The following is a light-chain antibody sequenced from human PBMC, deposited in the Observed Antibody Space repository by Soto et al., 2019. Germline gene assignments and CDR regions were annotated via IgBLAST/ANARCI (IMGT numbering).Light chain of an antibody. CDR2: AAS. Sequence: DIQMTQSPSSLSASVGDRVTITCPASQSITSYLNRYQQKPGKAPKVLIYAASSLQSGVPSRFSGSGPGTDFTLTISSLQPEDFATYYCQQTYSTLSTFGQGTKVVIK. CDR3: QQTYSTLST. J-gene: IGKJ1*01. CDR1: QSITSY. V-gene: IGKV1-39*01.